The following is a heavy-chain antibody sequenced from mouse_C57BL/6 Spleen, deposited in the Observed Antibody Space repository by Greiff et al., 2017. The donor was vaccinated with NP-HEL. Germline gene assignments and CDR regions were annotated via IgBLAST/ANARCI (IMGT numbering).Heavy chain of an antibody. Sequence: QVQLKQPGAELVKPGASVKLSCKASGYTFTSYWMHWVKQRPGQGLEWIGMIHPNSGSTNYNEKFKSKATLTVDKSSSTAYMQLSSLTSEDSAVYYCARRSNDEVAYWGQGTLVTVSA. D-gene: IGHD2-12*01. CDR3: ARRSNDEVAY. J-gene: IGHJ3*01. V-gene: IGHV1-64*01. CDR1: GYTFTSYW. CDR2: IHPNSGST.